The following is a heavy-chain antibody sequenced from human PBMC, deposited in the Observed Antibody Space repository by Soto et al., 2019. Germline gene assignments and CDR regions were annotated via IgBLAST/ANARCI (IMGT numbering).Heavy chain of an antibody. Sequence: GASVKVSCKASGYTFTGYYMHWVRQAPGQGLEWMGWINPNSGGTNYAQKFQGRVTMTRDTSISTAYMELSRLRSDDTAVYYCARGFGKDTAMVSLGYWGQGTLVTVSS. CDR3: ARGFGKDTAMVSLGY. V-gene: IGHV1-2*02. CDR2: INPNSGGT. J-gene: IGHJ4*02. D-gene: IGHD5-18*01. CDR1: GYTFTGYY.